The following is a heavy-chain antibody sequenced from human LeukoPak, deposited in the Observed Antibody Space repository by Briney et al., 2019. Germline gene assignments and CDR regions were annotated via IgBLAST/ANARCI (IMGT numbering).Heavy chain of an antibody. Sequence: GGSLRLSCAAFGFTFSSYGMSWVRQAPGKGLEWVSAISGSGGSTYYADSVKGRFTISRDNSKNTLYLQMNSLRAEDTAVYYCAKVELGELSFMVYWGQGTLVTVSS. CDR2: ISGSGGST. D-gene: IGHD3-16*02. CDR3: AKVELGELSFMVY. V-gene: IGHV3-23*01. CDR1: GFTFSSYG. J-gene: IGHJ4*02.